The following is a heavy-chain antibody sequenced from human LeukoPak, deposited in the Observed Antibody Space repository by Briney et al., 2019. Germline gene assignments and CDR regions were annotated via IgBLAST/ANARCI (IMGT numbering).Heavy chain of an antibody. V-gene: IGHV4-34*01. CDR2: INHSGST. D-gene: IGHD3-10*01. CDR3: ARGYYGSGSHCCHMDV. J-gene: IGHJ6*03. Sequence: SETLFLTCAVYVGSFSGYYWSWIRQPPGKGLEWIGEINHSGSTNYNSSLKSRVTISVDTSKNQFSLKLSSVTAADTAVYYCARGYYGSGSHCCHMDVWGKGTTITVS. CDR1: VGSFSGYY.